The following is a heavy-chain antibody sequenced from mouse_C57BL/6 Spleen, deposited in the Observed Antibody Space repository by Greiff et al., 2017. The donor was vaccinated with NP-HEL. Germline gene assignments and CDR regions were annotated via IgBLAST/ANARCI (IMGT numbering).Heavy chain of an antibody. Sequence: VKLQESGAELARPGASVKMSCKASGYTFTSYTMHWVKQRPGQGLEWIGYINPSSGYTKYNQKFKDKATLTADKSSSTAYMQLSSLTSEDSAVYYCARWRAMDYWGQGTSVTVSS. CDR2: INPSSGYT. J-gene: IGHJ4*01. CDR3: ARWRAMDY. V-gene: IGHV1-4*01. CDR1: GYTFTSYT.